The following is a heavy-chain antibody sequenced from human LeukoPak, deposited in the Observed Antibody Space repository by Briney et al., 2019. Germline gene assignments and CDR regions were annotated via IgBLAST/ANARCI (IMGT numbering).Heavy chain of an antibody. CDR1: GFTFSSYG. V-gene: IGHV3-23*01. D-gene: IGHD6-13*01. Sequence: GGSLRLSCAASGFTFSSYGMSWVRQAPGKGLEWVSAISGSGGSTYYADSVKGRFTIFRDNSKNTLYLQMNSLRAEDTAVYYCARPYSSNVYYYYYMDVWGKGTTVTISS. J-gene: IGHJ6*03. CDR3: ARPYSSNVYYYYYMDV. CDR2: ISGSGGST.